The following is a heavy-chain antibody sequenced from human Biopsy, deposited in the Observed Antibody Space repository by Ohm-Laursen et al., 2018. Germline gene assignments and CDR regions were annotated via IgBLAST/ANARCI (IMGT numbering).Heavy chain of an antibody. CDR1: EFSFSRYD. V-gene: IGHV1-46*01. CDR2: IGPSGGGT. Sequence: GASVKVSCKGSEFSFSRYDMHWVRQAPGRGLEWMGIIGPSGGGTMDTQKFQDRLTMTRDTSTSTVHMELKSLKSGDTAVYYCAIFEGYSDDNLDYEHYGMDVWGQGTTVTVSS. CDR3: AIFEGYSDDNLDYEHYGMDV. D-gene: IGHD1-26*01. J-gene: IGHJ6*02.